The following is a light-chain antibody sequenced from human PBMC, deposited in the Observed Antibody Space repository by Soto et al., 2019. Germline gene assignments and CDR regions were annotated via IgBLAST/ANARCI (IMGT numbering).Light chain of an antibody. V-gene: IGLV2-14*01. CDR3: SSYTSSSTYV. CDR1: SSDVGGYNY. J-gene: IGLJ1*01. CDR2: DVS. Sequence: QSALTQPPSASGSPGQSVTISCTGTSSDVGGYNYVSWYQQHPGEGPKLMIYDVSNRPSGVSNRFSGSKSGNTASLTISGLQAEDEADYYCSSYTSSSTYVFGSGTKLTVL.